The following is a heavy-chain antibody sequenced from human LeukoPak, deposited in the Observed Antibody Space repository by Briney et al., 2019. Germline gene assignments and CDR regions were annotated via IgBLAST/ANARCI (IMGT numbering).Heavy chain of an antibody. CDR3: ERVQELAMVRGRGWFDP. J-gene: IGHJ5*02. Sequence: PSETLSLTCTVSGGSISSYYWSWIRQPPGKGLKWIGYIYYSGSTNYNPSLKSRVTISVDTSKDQFSLKLSSVTAADTAVYYCERVQELAMVRGRGWFDPWGQGTLVTVSS. D-gene: IGHD3-10*01. V-gene: IGHV4-59*01. CDR1: GGSISSYY. CDR2: IYYSGST.